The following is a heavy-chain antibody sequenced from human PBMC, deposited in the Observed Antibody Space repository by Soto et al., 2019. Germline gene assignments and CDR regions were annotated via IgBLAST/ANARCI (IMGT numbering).Heavy chain of an antibody. Sequence: GGSLRLSCTASGFAFSQHGMSWVRQAPGKGLEWVSSIRSFDYRTNYADSVKGRFTISRDNSKSTLSLQMNSLRAEDTAVYYCAKDVESGWYEAFDYWGPGTLVTVSS. D-gene: IGHD6-19*01. J-gene: IGHJ4*02. CDR1: GFAFSQHG. CDR2: IRSFDYRT. V-gene: IGHV3-23*01. CDR3: AKDVESGWYEAFDY.